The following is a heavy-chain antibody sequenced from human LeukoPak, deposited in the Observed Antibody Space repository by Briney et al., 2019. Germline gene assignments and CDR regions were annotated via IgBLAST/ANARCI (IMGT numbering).Heavy chain of an antibody. D-gene: IGHD1-1*01. V-gene: IGHV4-59*01. Sequence: SETLSLTCTVSGGSITSYYWSCIRQPPGERLEWIGYIYYSGSTNYNPSLKSRVTISVDTSKKQFSLKLNSMTAADTAVYYCARDRGLGTWFDPWSQGTLVTVSS. CDR1: GGSITSYY. CDR3: ARDRGLGTWFDP. J-gene: IGHJ5*02. CDR2: IYYSGST.